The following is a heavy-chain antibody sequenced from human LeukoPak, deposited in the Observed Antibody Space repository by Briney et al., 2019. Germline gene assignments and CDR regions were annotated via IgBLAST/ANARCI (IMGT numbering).Heavy chain of an antibody. Sequence: GESLKISCKASGYTFTNFWIGWVRQMPGKGLEWMGIIYPSDSDTRYSPSFQGQVTISADKSISTAYLQWSSLKASDTAMYYCARLSDGYNLYWGQGTLVTVSS. CDR1: GYTFTNFW. CDR3: ARLSDGYNLY. J-gene: IGHJ4*02. CDR2: IYPSDSDT. D-gene: IGHD5-24*01. V-gene: IGHV5-51*01.